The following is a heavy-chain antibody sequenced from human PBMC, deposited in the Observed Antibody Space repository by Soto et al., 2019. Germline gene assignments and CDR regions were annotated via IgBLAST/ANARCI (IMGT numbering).Heavy chain of an antibody. V-gene: IGHV4-34*01. J-gene: IGHJ6*03. CDR2: INHSGST. CDR1: GGSFSGYY. D-gene: IGHD6-19*01. CDR3: ARSSIAVAGPLWWYMDV. Sequence: SETLSLTCAVYGGSFSGYYWSWIRQPPGKGLEWIGEINHSGSTNYNPSLKSRVTISVDTSKNQFSLKLSSVTAADTAVYYCARSSIAVAGPLWWYMDVWGQGTTVTVSS.